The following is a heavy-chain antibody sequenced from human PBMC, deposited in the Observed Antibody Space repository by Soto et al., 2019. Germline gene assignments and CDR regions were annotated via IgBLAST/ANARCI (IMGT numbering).Heavy chain of an antibody. D-gene: IGHD2-15*01. CDR2: INHSGST. Sequence: QVQLQQWGAGLLKPSETLSLTCAVYGGSFSGYYWSWIRQPPGKGLEWIGEINHSGSTNYNPSLKSRVTISVDTPKNQFSLKLSSVTAADTAVYYCASETRSCYDYWGQGTLVTVSS. J-gene: IGHJ4*02. CDR3: ASETRSCYDY. V-gene: IGHV4-34*01. CDR1: GGSFSGYY.